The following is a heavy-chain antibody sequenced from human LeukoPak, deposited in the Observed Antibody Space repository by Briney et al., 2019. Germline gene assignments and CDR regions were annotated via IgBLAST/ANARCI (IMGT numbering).Heavy chain of an antibody. CDR3: ARADRGYNYGSS. CDR2: INQGGTVT. Sequence: GGSLRLSCAASGFPFRSYWMSWVRQAPGKGLEWVANINQGGTVTYYVDSVKGRFTMSRDNAENSLYLQMNSLRAEDTAVYYCARADRGYNYGSSWGQGTLVTVSS. J-gene: IGHJ5*02. D-gene: IGHD5-18*01. V-gene: IGHV3-7*04. CDR1: GFPFRSYW.